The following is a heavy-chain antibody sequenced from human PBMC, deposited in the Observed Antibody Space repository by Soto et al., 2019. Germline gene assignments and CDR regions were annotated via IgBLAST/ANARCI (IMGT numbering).Heavy chain of an antibody. D-gene: IGHD3-10*01. CDR1: GGSISSGGHY. V-gene: IGHV4-31*03. CDR3: ARDADGSGYYFDL. CDR2: IYYSGST. Sequence: QVQLQESGPGLVKPSQTLSLTCNVSGGSISSGGHYWSWIRQQPGKGLEWIGYIYYSGSTYYNPSLTSRLTISVDTSKNQFSLPLRSMTAADTAIYYCARDADGSGYYFDLWGQGTLVTVSS. J-gene: IGHJ4*02.